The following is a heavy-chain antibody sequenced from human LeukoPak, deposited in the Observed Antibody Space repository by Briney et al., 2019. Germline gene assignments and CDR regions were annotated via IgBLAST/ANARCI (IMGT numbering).Heavy chain of an antibody. CDR1: GFTFSSYA. CDR2: INGGGGNT. Sequence: GGSMRLSCAASGFTFSSYAMSWVRQAPGKGLEWVSGINGGGGNTYYADSVKGRLTISRDNSKNTLYLQMNSLRVEDTAVYYCAKAPAYCGGDCYSGYLQHWGQGTLVTVSS. V-gene: IGHV3-23*01. J-gene: IGHJ1*01. CDR3: AKAPAYCGGDCYSGYLQH. D-gene: IGHD2-21*01.